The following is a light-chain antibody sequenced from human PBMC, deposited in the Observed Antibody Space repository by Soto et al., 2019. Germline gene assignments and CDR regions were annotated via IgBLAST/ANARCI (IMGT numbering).Light chain of an antibody. Sequence: DIHLTQSPSFLSASVGDRVAITCRASQGIASSLVWYQQKAGKAPKLLIYAASTLESGVPSRFSGSGSGTEFTLTISSLQPEDFAIYYCQQFNSYPLTFGGGTKVEIK. CDR2: AAS. V-gene: IGKV1-9*01. CDR1: QGIASS. J-gene: IGKJ4*01. CDR3: QQFNSYPLT.